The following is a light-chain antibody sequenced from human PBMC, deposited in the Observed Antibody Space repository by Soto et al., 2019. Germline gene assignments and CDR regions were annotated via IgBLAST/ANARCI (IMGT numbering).Light chain of an antibody. Sequence: DIQLTQSQNLVSASVGDSVTITCRASQDMNTYIAWYQHTPGKAPKLLIYGASTLQSGVPARFSGSESGAVFTLRISSLQPEDFATYYCQQLNSYPLTFGGGTKVDIK. CDR3: QQLNSYPLT. CDR2: GAS. V-gene: IGKV1-9*01. CDR1: QDMNTY. J-gene: IGKJ4*01.